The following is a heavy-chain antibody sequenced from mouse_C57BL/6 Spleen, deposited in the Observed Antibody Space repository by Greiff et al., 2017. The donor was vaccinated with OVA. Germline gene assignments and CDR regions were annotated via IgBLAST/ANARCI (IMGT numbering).Heavy chain of an antibody. J-gene: IGHJ2*01. V-gene: IGHV1-26*01. D-gene: IGHD1-1*01. CDR1: GYTFTDYY. Sequence: EVQLQQSGPELVKPGASVKISCKASGYTFTDYYMNWVKQSHGKSLEWIGDINPNNGGTIYNQKFKGKATLTVDKSSSTAYMELRSLTSEDSAVYYCARSGQLRDYWGQGTTLTVSS. CDR3: ARSGQLRDY. CDR2: INPNNGGT.